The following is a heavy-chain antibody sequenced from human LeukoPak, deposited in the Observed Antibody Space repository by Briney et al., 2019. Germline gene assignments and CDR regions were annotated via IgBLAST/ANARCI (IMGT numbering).Heavy chain of an antibody. D-gene: IGHD4-17*01. CDR2: ISDSSSYI. V-gene: IGHV3-21*01. CDR3: ARERKSMTTVTTGFDY. CDR1: GFTFSSYS. J-gene: IGHJ4*01. Sequence: PGGSLRPSCAASGFTFSSYSMNWVRQAPGKGLEWVSSISDSSSYIYYADSVKGRFIISRDNAKNSLYLQMNSLRAEDSAVYYCARERKSMTTVTTGFDYWGQGTLVTVSS.